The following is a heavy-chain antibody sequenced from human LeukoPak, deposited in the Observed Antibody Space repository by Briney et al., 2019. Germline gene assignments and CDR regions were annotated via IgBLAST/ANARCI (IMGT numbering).Heavy chain of an antibody. CDR2: VYYSGST. CDR1: GASISSHY. D-gene: IGHD1/OR15-1a*01. CDR3: ARRTPGVREHGVDP. V-gene: IGHV4-59*11. J-gene: IGHJ5*02. Sequence: SETLSLTCTVPGASISSHYWSWIRQPPGKGLEWIGYVYYSGSTNYNPSLKSRVTISVDTSKTQFSLKLSSVTAADTAVYYCARRTPGVREHGVDPWGQGTLVTVSS.